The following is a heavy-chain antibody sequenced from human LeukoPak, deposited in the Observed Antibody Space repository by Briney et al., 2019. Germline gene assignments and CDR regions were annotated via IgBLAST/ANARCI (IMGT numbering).Heavy chain of an antibody. CDR2: IRQDGRET. D-gene: IGHD6-19*01. CDR1: PGITFSDYW. J-gene: IGHJ4*02. V-gene: IGHV3-7*03. CDR3: VGGIGWQPDY. Sequence: GGSLRLSCAASPGITFSDYWMNGVRQAPGKGLEWVAIIRQDGRETLYLDSVRGRFTISRAKAKSSVYLAINTLRAEEAAVYYCVGGIGWQPDYWGQGTLVTVSS.